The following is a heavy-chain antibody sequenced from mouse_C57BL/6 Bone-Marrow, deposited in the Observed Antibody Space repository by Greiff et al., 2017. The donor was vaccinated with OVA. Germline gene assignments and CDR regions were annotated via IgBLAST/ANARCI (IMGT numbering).Heavy chain of an antibody. CDR1: GFTFSNYW. Sequence: DVKLQESGGGLVQPGGSMKLSCVASGFTFSNYWMNWVRQSPEKGLEWVAQIRLKSDNYATHYAESVKGRFTISRDDSKSSVYLQMNNLRAEDTGIYYCTGLRRWGFAYWGQGTLVTVSA. V-gene: IGHV6-3*01. J-gene: IGHJ3*01. CDR3: TGLRRWGFAY. D-gene: IGHD2-4*01. CDR2: IRLKSDNYAT.